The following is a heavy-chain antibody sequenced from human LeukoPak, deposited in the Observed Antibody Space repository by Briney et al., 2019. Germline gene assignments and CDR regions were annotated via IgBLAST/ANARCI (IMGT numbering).Heavy chain of an antibody. J-gene: IGHJ4*02. CDR1: GFTFSSYG. CDR3: ARDRGGSYYSASYYFDY. D-gene: IGHD1-26*01. CDR2: IWYDGSNK. V-gene: IGHV3-33*01. Sequence: PGGSLRPSCAASGFTFSSYGMHWVRQAPGKGLEWVAVIWYDGSNKYYADSVKGRFTISRDNSKNTLYLQMNSLRAEDTAVYYCARDRGGSYYSASYYFDYWGQGTLVTVSS.